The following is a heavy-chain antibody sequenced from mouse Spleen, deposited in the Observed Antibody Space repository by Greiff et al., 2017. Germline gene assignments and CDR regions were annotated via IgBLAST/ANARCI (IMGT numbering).Heavy chain of an antibody. D-gene: IGHD2-1*01. J-gene: IGHJ4*01. V-gene: IGHV5-16*01. CDR1: GFTFSDYY. CDR2: INYDGSST. Sequence: EVKVVESEGGLVQPGSSMKLSCTASGFTFSDYYMAWVRQVPEKGLEWVANINYDGSSTYYLDSLKSRFIISRDNAKNILYLQMSSLKSEDTATYYCARGFLYDGSSYAMDYWGQGTSVTVSS. CDR3: ARGFLYDGSSYAMDY.